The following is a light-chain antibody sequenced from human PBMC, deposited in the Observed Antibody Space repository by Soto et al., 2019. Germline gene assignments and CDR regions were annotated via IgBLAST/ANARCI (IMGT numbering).Light chain of an antibody. J-gene: IGLJ1*01. CDR2: DVN. Sequence: QSVLTQPPSVSGSPGQSVAISCTGTSSDVGSSNGVSWYQQPPGTAPKLMIYDVNNRPSGVPDRFSGSKSGNTASLTISGLQAEDEDDYYCSSYTSSNTYVFGTGTNVTVL. V-gene: IGLV2-18*02. CDR3: SSYTSSNTYV. CDR1: SSDVGSSNG.